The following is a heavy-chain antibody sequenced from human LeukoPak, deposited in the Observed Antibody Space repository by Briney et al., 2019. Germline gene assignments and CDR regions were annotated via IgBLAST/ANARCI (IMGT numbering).Heavy chain of an antibody. V-gene: IGHV5-51*01. D-gene: IGHD3-10*01. Sequence: GESLKISCKGSGYSFTSYWIGWVRQMPGKGLEWMGIIYPGDSDTRYSPSFQGQVTISADKSISTAYLQWSSLKASDTAMYYCASPVPWGSGSYTRNYWGQGTLVTVSS. CDR2: IYPGDSDT. CDR3: ASPVPWGSGSYTRNY. CDR1: GYSFTSYW. J-gene: IGHJ4*02.